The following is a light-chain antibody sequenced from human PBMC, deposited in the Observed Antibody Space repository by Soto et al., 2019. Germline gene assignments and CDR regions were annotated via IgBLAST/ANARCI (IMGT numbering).Light chain of an antibody. Sequence: QSALAQPPSASGSPGQSVTISCTGTSSDVGGYNYVSWYQQYPGKAPKLMIYEVNKRPSGVPDRFSGSESGNTASLTVSGLQAEDEADYYCSSYAGSILYVFGTGTKVTVL. J-gene: IGLJ1*01. V-gene: IGLV2-8*01. CDR1: SSDVGGYNY. CDR3: SSYAGSILYV. CDR2: EVN.